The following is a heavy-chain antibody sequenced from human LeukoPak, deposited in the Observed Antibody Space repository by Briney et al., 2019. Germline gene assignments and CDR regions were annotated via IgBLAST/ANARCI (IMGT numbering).Heavy chain of an antibody. CDR1: GGSIDITNY. D-gene: IGHD2/OR15-2a*01. CDR2: ISHDGTT. V-gene: IGHV4-4*02. CDR3: TRENRPFCPFAY. J-gene: IGHJ4*02. Sequence: SETLSLTCGVSGGSIDITNYWSWVRQAPGKGLEWIGEISHDGTTNYNSSLRSRVAMSLDRANNQFSLRLTPVTAADTAVYYCTRENRPFCPFAYWGQGVLVTVSS.